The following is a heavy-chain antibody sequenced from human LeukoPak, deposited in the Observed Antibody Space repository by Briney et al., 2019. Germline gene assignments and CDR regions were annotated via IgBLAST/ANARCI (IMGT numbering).Heavy chain of an antibody. J-gene: IGHJ4*02. CDR1: GFTFSSSW. Sequence: GGSLRLSCAASGFTFSSSWMTWVRQAPGKGLEWVATIKDDGSDKYYVDSVKGRFTISRDNDKKSLWLQMNSLRVEDTAMYYCADLGSREWGEGTLVTVSS. D-gene: IGHD3-16*01. CDR2: IKDDGSDK. CDR3: ADLGSRE. V-gene: IGHV3-7*01.